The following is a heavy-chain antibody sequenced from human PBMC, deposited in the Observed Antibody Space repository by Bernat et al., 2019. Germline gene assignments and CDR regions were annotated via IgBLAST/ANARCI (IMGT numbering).Heavy chain of an antibody. CDR2: INHSGST. Sequence: QVQLQLWGAGLLKPSETLSLTCAVYGGSFSGYYWSWIRQPPGKGLEWNGEINHSGSTNYNPSLKSRVTISVDTSKNQFSLKLSSVTAADTAVYYCARQKSSRAARRSAFDIWGQGTMVTVYS. V-gene: IGHV4-34*01. J-gene: IGHJ3*02. CDR3: ARQKSSRAARRSAFDI. D-gene: IGHD6-6*01. CDR1: GGSFSGYY.